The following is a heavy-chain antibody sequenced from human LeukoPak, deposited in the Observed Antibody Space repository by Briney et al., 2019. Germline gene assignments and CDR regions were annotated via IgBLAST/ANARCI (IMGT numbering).Heavy chain of an antibody. V-gene: IGHV3-66*02. CDR2: IYSGGTI. Sequence: GGSLRLSCAASGFTFSSYGMHWVRQAPGKGLEWVSVIYSGGTIYYADSVKGRFTISRDNSKNTLYLQMNSLRAEDTAVYYCARATYRDSSGYILDYWGQGTLVTVSS. J-gene: IGHJ4*02. D-gene: IGHD3-22*01. CDR1: GFTFSSYG. CDR3: ARATYRDSSGYILDY.